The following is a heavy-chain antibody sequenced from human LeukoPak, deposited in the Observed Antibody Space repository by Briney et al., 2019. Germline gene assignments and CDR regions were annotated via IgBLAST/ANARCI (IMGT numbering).Heavy chain of an antibody. CDR1: GFTFSSYA. D-gene: IGHD3-10*01. CDR3: ARGAYLAYYFDY. CDR2: FSGSGGTT. J-gene: IGHJ4*02. Sequence: GGSLRLSCAASGFTFSSYAMGWVRQAPGKGLEWVSGFSGSGGTTYYADSVKGRFTIPRDNSKNTLYLQMNSLRAEDTAVYYCARGAYLAYYFDYWGQGSLVSVSS. V-gene: IGHV3-23*01.